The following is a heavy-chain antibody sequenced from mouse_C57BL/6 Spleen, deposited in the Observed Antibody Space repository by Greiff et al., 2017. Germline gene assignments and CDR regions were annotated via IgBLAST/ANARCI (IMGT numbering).Heavy chain of an antibody. CDR3: ARHNYFDV. J-gene: IGHJ1*03. V-gene: IGHV5-6*01. CDR1: GFTFSSYG. Sequence: EVMLVESGGDLVKPGGSLKLSCAASGFTFSSYGMSWVRQTPDKRLEWVATISSGGSYTYYPDSVKGRFTISRDNDKNTLYLQMSSLKSEDTAMYYCARHNYFDVWGTGTTVTVSS. CDR2: ISSGGSYT.